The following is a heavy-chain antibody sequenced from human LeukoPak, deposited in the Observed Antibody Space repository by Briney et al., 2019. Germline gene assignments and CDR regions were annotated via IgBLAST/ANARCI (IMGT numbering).Heavy chain of an antibody. Sequence: SVKVSCKASGGTFSSYAISWVRQAPGQGLEWMGGIIPIFGTANYAQKFQGRVTITADKSTSTAYMELSSLRSEDTAVYYCARVEYSSSSGGRGYYFDYWGQGTLVTVSS. CDR3: ARVEYSSSSGGRGYYFDY. J-gene: IGHJ4*02. CDR2: IIPIFGTA. V-gene: IGHV1-69*06. CDR1: GGTFSSYA. D-gene: IGHD6-6*01.